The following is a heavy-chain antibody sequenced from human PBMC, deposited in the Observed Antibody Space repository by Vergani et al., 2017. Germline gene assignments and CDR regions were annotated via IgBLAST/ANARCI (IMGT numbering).Heavy chain of an antibody. D-gene: IGHD6-19*01. CDR3: AILPGSYSSGWLSLSYYGMDV. Sequence: QVQLVQSGAEVKKPGASVKVSCKVSGYTLTELSMHWVRQAPGKGLEGMGGFDPEDGETIYAQKFQGRVTMTEDTSTDTAYMELSSLRSEDTAVYYCAILPGSYSSGWLSLSYYGMDVWGQGTTVTVSS. CDR1: GYTLTELS. V-gene: IGHV1-24*01. J-gene: IGHJ6*02. CDR2: FDPEDGET.